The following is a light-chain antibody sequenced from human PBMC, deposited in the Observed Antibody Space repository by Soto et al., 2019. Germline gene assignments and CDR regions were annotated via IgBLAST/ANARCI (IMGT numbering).Light chain of an antibody. CDR2: GAS. Sequence: EIVLTQSPGTLSLSSGERATLSCRASQSVRNFYVAWYQQKAGQAPRLLIYGASIRTTGIPDRFSGSGSGTDFTLTISRLQPEDFAVYYCQQYGSSGTFGQGTKVDIK. J-gene: IGKJ1*01. CDR3: QQYGSSGT. V-gene: IGKV3-20*01. CDR1: QSVRNFY.